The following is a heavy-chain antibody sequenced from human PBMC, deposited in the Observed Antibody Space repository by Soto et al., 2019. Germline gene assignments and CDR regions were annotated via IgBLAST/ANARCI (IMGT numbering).Heavy chain of an antibody. V-gene: IGHV1-18*01. CDR3: ARELNTESSAYYSFAF. CDR1: GYTFTAYG. Sequence: QVQMVQSGPEVKMPGASVKVSCKTSGYTFTAYGLAWLRQAPGQRPEWMGWVSTNDDRTNYARKFQGSVTMTTDTSTTTTSMELRSLGTDDTAVYYCARELNTESSAYYSFAFCGQGTLVTVSS. D-gene: IGHD3-22*01. CDR2: VSTNDDRT. J-gene: IGHJ4*02.